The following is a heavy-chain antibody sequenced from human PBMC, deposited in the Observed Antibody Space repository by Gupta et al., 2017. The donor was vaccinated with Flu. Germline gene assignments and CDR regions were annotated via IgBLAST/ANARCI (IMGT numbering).Heavy chain of an antibody. Sequence: EVQLLESGGGLVQPGGSLRLSCAASGFTFSSYAMSWVRQAPGKGLEWVSAISGSGGSTYYADSVKGRFTISRDNSKNTLYLQMNSLRAEDTAVYYCAKGGRHVDTASPRYYYYGMDVWGQGTTVTVSS. CDR2: ISGSGGST. D-gene: IGHD5-18*01. CDR1: GFTFSSYA. CDR3: AKGGRHVDTASPRYYYYGMDV. V-gene: IGHV3-23*01. J-gene: IGHJ6*02.